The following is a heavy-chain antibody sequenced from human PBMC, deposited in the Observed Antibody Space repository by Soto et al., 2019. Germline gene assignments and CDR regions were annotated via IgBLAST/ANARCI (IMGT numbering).Heavy chain of an antibody. CDR1: GFTFTSSA. CDR3: ARDYDFWSGYYLAFDS. D-gene: IGHD3-3*01. J-gene: IGHJ3*02. Sequence: AASVKVSCKASGFTFTSSAVQWVRQAPGQGLEWMGRIIPILGIANYAQKFQGRVTITADKSTSTAYMELSSLRSEDTAVYYCARDYDFWSGYYLAFDSWGQGTRVTVAS. CDR2: IIPILGIA. V-gene: IGHV1-69*04.